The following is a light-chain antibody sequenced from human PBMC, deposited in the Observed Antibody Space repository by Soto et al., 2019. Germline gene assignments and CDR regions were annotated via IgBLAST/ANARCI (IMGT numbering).Light chain of an antibody. CDR3: RQYNNWPPWT. J-gene: IGKJ1*01. CDR2: GSS. Sequence: EIVMTQSPATLSVSPGERATLSCRASQSVSSNLAWYQQKPGQAPRLLIYGSSTRATGIPASFSGSGSGTEFTLTISSLRSEDFAIYYCRQYNNWPPWTFGQGTKVEIK. V-gene: IGKV3-15*01. CDR1: QSVSSN.